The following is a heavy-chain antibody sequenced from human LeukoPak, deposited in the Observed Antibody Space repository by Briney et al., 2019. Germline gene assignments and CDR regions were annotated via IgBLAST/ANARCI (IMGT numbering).Heavy chain of an antibody. CDR3: ARIPGGSGSQYDY. Sequence: GGSLRLSCAASGFTFSSYAMNWVRQAPGKGLEWVSTISGSGSSIYYADSVKGRFTISRDNSKNTLYLQMNSLRAEDTAVYYCARIPGGSGSQYDYWGQGTLVIASS. CDR1: GFTFSSYA. D-gene: IGHD3-10*01. V-gene: IGHV3-23*01. CDR2: ISGSGSSI. J-gene: IGHJ4*02.